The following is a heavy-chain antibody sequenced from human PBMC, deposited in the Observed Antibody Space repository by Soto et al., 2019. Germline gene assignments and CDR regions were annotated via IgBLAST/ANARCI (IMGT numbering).Heavy chain of an antibody. V-gene: IGHV1-69*13. J-gene: IGHJ6*02. D-gene: IGHD1-1*01. CDR3: AMYNWNGTPFHYYYYYGMDV. CDR1: GGTFSSYA. Sequence: SVKVSCKASGGTFSSYAISWVRQAPGQGLEWMGGIIPIFGTANYAQKFQGRVTITADESTSTAYMELSSLRSEDTAVYYCAMYNWNGTPFHYYYYYGMDVWGQGTTVTVSS. CDR2: IIPIFGTA.